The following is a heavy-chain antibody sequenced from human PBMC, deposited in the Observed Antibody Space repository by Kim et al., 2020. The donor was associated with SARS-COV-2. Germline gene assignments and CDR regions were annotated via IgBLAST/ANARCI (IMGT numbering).Heavy chain of an antibody. V-gene: IGHV1-18*01. CDR3: ARVYYYDSSGTPSGYFDY. D-gene: IGHD3-22*01. CDR1: GYTFTSYG. Sequence: ASVKVSCKASGYTFTSYGISWVRQAPGQGLEWMGWISAYNGNTNYAQKLQGRVTMTTDTSTSTAYMELRSLRSDDTAVYYCARVYYYDSSGTPSGYFDYWGQGTLVTVSS. J-gene: IGHJ4*02. CDR2: ISAYNGNT.